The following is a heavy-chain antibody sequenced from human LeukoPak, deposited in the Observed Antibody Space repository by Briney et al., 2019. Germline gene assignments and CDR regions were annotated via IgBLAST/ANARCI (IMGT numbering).Heavy chain of an antibody. CDR3: AREKRGIAAAGKEGDY. CDR2: INHSGST. D-gene: IGHD6-13*01. Sequence: PSETLSLTCAVYGGSFSGYYWSWIRQPRGKGLEWIGVINHSGSTNYNPSLKSRVTISVDTSKIQFSLKLSSVTAADTAVYYCAREKRGIAAAGKEGDYWGQGTLVTVSS. V-gene: IGHV4-34*01. CDR1: GGSFSGYY. J-gene: IGHJ4*02.